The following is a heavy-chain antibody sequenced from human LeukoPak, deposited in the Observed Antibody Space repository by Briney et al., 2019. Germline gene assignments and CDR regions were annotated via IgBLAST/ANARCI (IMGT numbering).Heavy chain of an antibody. CDR1: GFTFSSYA. D-gene: IGHD5-12*01. CDR2: ISGSGGST. Sequence: GGSLRLSCAASGFTFSSYAMSWVRQAPGKGLEWVSAISGSGGSTYYADSVKGRFTISRDNSKNTLYLQMNSLRAEDTAVYYCAKGVVATIDYYYGMDVWGQGTTVTVSS. V-gene: IGHV3-23*01. CDR3: AKGVVATIDYYYGMDV. J-gene: IGHJ6*02.